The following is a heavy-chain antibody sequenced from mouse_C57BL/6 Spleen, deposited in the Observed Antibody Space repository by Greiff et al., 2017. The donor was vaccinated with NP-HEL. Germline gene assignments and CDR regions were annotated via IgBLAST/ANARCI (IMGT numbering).Heavy chain of an antibody. CDR2: IWSGGST. J-gene: IGHJ1*03. CDR3: ARNPYYGSSQRYWYFDV. CDR1: GFSLTSYG. Sequence: QVQLQQSGPGLVQPSQSLSITCTVSGFSLTSYGVHWVRQSPGKGLEWLGVIWSGGSTDYNAAFISRLSISKDNSKSQVFFKMNSLQADDTAIYYCARNPYYGSSQRYWYFDVWGTGTTVTVSS. V-gene: IGHV2-2*01. D-gene: IGHD1-1*01.